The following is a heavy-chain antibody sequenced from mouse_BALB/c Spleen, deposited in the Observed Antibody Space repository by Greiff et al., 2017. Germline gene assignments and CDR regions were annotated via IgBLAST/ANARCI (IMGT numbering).Heavy chain of an antibody. D-gene: IGHD2-4*01. CDR2: IYPSDSYT. J-gene: IGHJ2*01. V-gene: IGHV1-69*02. Sequence: VQLQQPGAELVRPGASVKLSCKASGYTFTSYWINWVKQRPGQGLEWIGNIYPSDSYTNYNQKFKDKATLTVDKSSSTAYMQLSSPTSEDSAVYYCTRNIYYDYDAFDYWGQGTTLTVSS. CDR3: TRNIYYDYDAFDY. CDR1: GYTFTSYW.